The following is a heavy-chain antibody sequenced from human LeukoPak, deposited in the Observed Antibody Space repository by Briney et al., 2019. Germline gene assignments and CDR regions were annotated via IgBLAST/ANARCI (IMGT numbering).Heavy chain of an antibody. V-gene: IGHV3-30*02. CDR3: AKEELRRITMCGYMDV. CDR2: IRDDGSKK. CDR1: GFTFSSYG. J-gene: IGHJ6*03. D-gene: IGHD3-10*02. Sequence: GGSLRLSCAASGFTFSSYGMHWVRQAPGKGLEWVAFIRDDGSKKYYTDSVKGRFTISRDNSKNTLYLQMNSLSAEDTAFYYCAKEELRRITMCGYMDVWGKGTTVTISS.